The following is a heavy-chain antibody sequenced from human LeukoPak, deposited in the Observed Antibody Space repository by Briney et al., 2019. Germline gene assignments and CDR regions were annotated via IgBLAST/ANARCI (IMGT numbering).Heavy chain of an antibody. D-gene: IGHD2-15*01. CDR1: GYTFTDYF. J-gene: IGHJ1*01. CDR3: ARQSGRGRYFHH. Sequence: GASVNVSCKASGYTFTDYFVHWVRQAPGQGLEWMGWINPKSGASDYAQNFQGRVTMTTDTSISTSYMDLRSLRSDDTALYYCARQSGRGRYFHHWGQGTLVTVSS. V-gene: IGHV1-2*02. CDR2: INPKSGAS.